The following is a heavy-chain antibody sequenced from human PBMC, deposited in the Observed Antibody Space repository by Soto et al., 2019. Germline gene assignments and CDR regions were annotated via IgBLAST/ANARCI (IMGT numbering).Heavy chain of an antibody. J-gene: IGHJ1*01. CDR2: IWYDGSNK. CDR3: ARGPVAGTAYFQH. CDR1: GFTFSSYG. Sequence: QVQLVESGGGVVQPGRSLRLSCAASGFTFSSYGMHWVRQAPGKGLEWVAVIWYDGSNKYYADSVKGRFTISRDNSKNTRYLQMNSLRAEDTAVYYCARGPVAGTAYFQHWGQGTLVTVSS. D-gene: IGHD6-19*01. V-gene: IGHV3-33*01.